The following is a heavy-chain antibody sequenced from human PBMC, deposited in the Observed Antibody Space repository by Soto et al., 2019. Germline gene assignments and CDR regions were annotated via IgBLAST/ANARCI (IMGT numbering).Heavy chain of an antibody. D-gene: IGHD3-22*01. CDR3: ARDYYDSSASAWMSYFDY. Sequence: QVQLVESGGGVVQPGRSLRVSCAASGFTFSSYGMHWVRQAPGKGLEWVAVIWYDGNNKYYADSVKGRFTISRDNSKNTLYLQMNSLRAEDTAVYYCARDYYDSSASAWMSYFDYWGQGTLVTVSS. CDR1: GFTFSSYG. CDR2: IWYDGNNK. J-gene: IGHJ4*02. V-gene: IGHV3-33*01.